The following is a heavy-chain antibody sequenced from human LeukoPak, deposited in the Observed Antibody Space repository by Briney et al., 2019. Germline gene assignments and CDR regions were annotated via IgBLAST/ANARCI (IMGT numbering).Heavy chain of an antibody. Sequence: PSETLSLTCTVSGGSISSSSYYWGWIRQPPGKGLEWIGSIYYSGSTYYNPSLKSRVTISVDTSKNQFSLKLSSVTAADTAVYYCARFSYSREDWGQGTLVTVSS. J-gene: IGHJ4*02. CDR1: GGSISSSSYY. CDR3: ARFSYSRED. CDR2: IYYSGST. D-gene: IGHD2-15*01. V-gene: IGHV4-39*07.